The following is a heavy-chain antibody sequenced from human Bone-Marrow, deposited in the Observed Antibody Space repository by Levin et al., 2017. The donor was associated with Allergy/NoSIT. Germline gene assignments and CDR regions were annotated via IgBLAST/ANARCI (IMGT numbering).Heavy chain of an antibody. D-gene: IGHD3-3*01. CDR1: GGSIISAY. J-gene: IGHJ5*02. Sequence: SQTLSLTCTVSGGSIISAYWSWIRQPPGKGLEWIGYIFYTGNTEYNPSLKSRVTISVDTSKNQFSLRMTSVTAADTAIYYCARAPRFFNWFDPWGQGTLVTVTS. CDR2: IFYTGNT. CDR3: ARAPRFFNWFDP. V-gene: IGHV4-59*01.